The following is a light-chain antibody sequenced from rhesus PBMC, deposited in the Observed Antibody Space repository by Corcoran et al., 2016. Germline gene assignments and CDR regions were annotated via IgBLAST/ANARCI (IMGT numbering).Light chain of an antibody. CDR1: QSVVHSNGNTY. J-gene: IGKJ3*01. CDR3: GQGTHVPFS. V-gene: IGKV2-65*01. Sequence: VLTQSPLSLSIAPGQPASISCRSSQSVVHSNGNTYLTWYHQKPGQPPRRLIYQVSNRDFGVPERFSGRGTGTDFTLKINRVEAEDVGLYYCGQGTHVPFSFGPGTKLEIK. CDR2: QVS.